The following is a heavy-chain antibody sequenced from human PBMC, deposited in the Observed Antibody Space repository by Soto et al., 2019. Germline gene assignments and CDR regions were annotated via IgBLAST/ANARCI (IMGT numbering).Heavy chain of an antibody. CDR3: ARYGEGEAVAGINY. D-gene: IGHD6-19*01. CDR1: GYTFTSYD. J-gene: IGHJ4*02. CDR2: MNPNSGNT. Sequence: ASVKVSCKASGYTFTSYDINWVRQATGQGLEWMGWMNPNSGNTGYAQKFQGRVTMTRNTSISTAYMELSSLRSEDTAVYYCARYGEGEAVAGINYWGQGTLVTVSS. V-gene: IGHV1-8*01.